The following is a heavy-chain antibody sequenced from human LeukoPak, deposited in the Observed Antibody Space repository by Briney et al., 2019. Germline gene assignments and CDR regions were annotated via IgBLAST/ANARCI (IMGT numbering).Heavy chain of an antibody. CDR1: GGSFSGYY. J-gene: IGHJ4*02. CDR3: AGGACRGGSCYGDFDY. Sequence: PSETLSLTCAVYGGSFSGYYWSWIRQPPGKGLEWIGEINHSGSTNYNPSLKSRVTISVDTSKNQFSQKLSSVTAADTAIYYCAGGACRGGSCYGDFDYWGRGTLVTVSS. CDR2: INHSGST. V-gene: IGHV4-34*01. D-gene: IGHD2-15*01.